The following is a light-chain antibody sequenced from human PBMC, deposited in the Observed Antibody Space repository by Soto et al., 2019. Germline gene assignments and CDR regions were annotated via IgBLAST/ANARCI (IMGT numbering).Light chain of an antibody. J-gene: IGKJ4*01. CDR3: QQYNSYS. V-gene: IGKV1-5*03. Sequence: DIQMTQSPSTLSASVGDRVTITCRASQSISSGLAWYQQKPGKAPKLLIYKASSLESGVPSRFSGSGSGTEFTLTISRLQPDDFATYYCQQYNSYSFGGGTKVEIK. CDR2: KAS. CDR1: QSISSG.